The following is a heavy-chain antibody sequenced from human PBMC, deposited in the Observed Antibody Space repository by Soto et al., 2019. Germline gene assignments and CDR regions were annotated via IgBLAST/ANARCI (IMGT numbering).Heavy chain of an antibody. D-gene: IGHD3-10*01. V-gene: IGHV4-59*08. CDR2: IYYSGST. J-gene: IGHJ4*02. CDR1: GGSISSYY. CDR3: ARHHSDTYYYGSGSYLFDY. Sequence: PSETLSLTCTVPGGSISSYYWSWIRQPPGKGLEWIGYIYYSGSTNYNPSHKSRVTITVDTSKNQFSLKLNYVTTADTAVYYFARHHSDTYYYGSGSYLFDYWGQGTLVTVSS.